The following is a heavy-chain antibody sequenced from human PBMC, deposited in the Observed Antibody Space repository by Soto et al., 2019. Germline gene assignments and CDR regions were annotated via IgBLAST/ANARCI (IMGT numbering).Heavy chain of an antibody. Sequence: GSLSLSCAASGFTFSSYSMNWVRQAPGKGLEWVSSISSSSSYIYYADSVKGRFTISRDNAKNSLYLQMNSLRAEDTAVYYCARVAGTGYSSGWYDAGFDYWGQGTLVTVSS. V-gene: IGHV3-21*01. CDR3: ARVAGTGYSSGWYDAGFDY. CDR1: GFTFSSYS. D-gene: IGHD6-19*01. CDR2: ISSSSSYI. J-gene: IGHJ4*02.